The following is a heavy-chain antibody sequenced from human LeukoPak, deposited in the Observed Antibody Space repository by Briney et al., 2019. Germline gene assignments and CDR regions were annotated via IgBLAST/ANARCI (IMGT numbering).Heavy chain of an antibody. J-gene: IGHJ3*02. Sequence: PGRSLRLSCEASGFSFRNYAMHWVRQAPGKGMGCVATISYDGSNKYYGDSVKGRFTISRDNSRNTLYLQMNSLRAEDTAVYYCAREDDAFDIWGQGTMVTVSS. V-gene: IGHV3-30*04. CDR3: AREDDAFDI. CDR2: ISYDGSNK. CDR1: GFSFRNYA.